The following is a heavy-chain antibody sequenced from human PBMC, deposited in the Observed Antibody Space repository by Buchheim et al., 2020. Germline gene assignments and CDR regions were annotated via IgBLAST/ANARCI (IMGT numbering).Heavy chain of an antibody. CDR3: AREARSSAQGSLQFDS. CDR2: VIPLFGST. D-gene: IGHD3-10*01. Sequence: QVQLEQSGAEVKKPGSSVKVSCKASGGTFSSYSINWVRQAPGQGPEWMGSVIPLFGSTNYAQRFQGRVTVTADESTNTAYMEFSSLRSEDTAVYYCAREARSSAQGSLQFDSWGQGTL. V-gene: IGHV1-69*15. J-gene: IGHJ5*01. CDR1: GGTFSSYS.